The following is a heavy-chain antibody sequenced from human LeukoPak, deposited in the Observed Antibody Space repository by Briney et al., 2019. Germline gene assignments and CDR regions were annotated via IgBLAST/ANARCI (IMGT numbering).Heavy chain of an antibody. V-gene: IGHV3-43*01. CDR2: ISWDGTGT. CDR3: AKEMPLYCSGGSCPIDH. CDR1: GFIFDDYT. D-gene: IGHD2-15*01. J-gene: IGHJ4*02. Sequence: GGSLRLSCTASGFIFDDYTMHWVRQSPGRGLEWVSLISWDGTGTYYADSVRGRFTISRDNTKNFLFLQMTSLTIDDSGLYFCAKEMPLYCSGGSCPIDHWGQGALVTVSS.